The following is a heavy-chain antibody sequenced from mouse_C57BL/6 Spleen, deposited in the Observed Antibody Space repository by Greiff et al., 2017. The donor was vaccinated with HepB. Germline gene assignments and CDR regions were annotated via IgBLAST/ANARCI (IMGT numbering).Heavy chain of an antibody. V-gene: IGHV3-6*01. CDR3: ARDPTVRYFDV. CDR2: ISYDGSN. D-gene: IGHD1-1*01. CDR1: GYSITSGYY. Sequence: VQLKESGPGLVKPSQSLSLTCSVTGYSITSGYYWNWIRQFPGNKLEWMGYISYDGSNNYNPSLKNRISITRDTSKNQFFLKLNSVTTEDTATYYCARDPTVRYFDVWGTGTTVTVSS. J-gene: IGHJ1*03.